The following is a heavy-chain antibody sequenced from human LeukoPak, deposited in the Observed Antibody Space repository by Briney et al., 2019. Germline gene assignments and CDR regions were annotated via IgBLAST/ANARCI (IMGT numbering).Heavy chain of an antibody. J-gene: IGHJ4*02. D-gene: IGHD5-24*01. Sequence: ASVKVSCKASGYTFTSYYMHWVRQAPGQGLEWMGIINPSGDNTNYAQKFQGRVTMTRDTPTSTVYMEVSSLRSDDTAVYYCARGHTNGFNTFDYWGPGTLVTVSS. V-gene: IGHV1-46*01. CDR2: INPSGDNT. CDR1: GYTFTSYY. CDR3: ARGHTNGFNTFDY.